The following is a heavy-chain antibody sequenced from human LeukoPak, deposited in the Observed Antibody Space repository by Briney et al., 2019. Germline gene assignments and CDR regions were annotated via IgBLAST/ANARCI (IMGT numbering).Heavy chain of an antibody. CDR3: ARGPLSSDYWYFDL. D-gene: IGHD2-2*01. CDR1: GGFISNSSYY. CDR2: MYYSGST. J-gene: IGHJ2*01. V-gene: IGHV4-39*07. Sequence: SETLSLTCTVSGGFISNSSYYWGWIRQPPGKGLEWIGSMYYSGSTYYNPSLKSRATISVDTSKNQFSLKMSSVTAADTAVYYCARGPLSSDYWYFDLWGRGTLVTVSS.